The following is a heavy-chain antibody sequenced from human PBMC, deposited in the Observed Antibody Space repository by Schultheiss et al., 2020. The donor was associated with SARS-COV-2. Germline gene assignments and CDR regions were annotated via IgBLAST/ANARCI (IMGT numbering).Heavy chain of an antibody. Sequence: GKSLKISCAASGFTFSSFAMHWVRQAPGKGLEWVAVMSYDASNHYYADSVKGRFTISRDNSKNTLYLQMNSLRVEDTAVYYCARDWEGARGYNTNYFGYWGQGALVTVSS. J-gene: IGHJ4*02. V-gene: IGHV3-30-3*01. CDR2: MSYDASNH. D-gene: IGHD1-14*01. CDR1: GFTFSSFA. CDR3: ARDWEGARGYNTNYFGY.